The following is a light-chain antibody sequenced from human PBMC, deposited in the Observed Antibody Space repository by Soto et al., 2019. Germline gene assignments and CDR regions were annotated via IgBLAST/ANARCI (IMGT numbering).Light chain of an antibody. J-gene: IGKJ1*01. CDR1: QSISSW. CDR3: QQYNSYSRWT. CDR2: KAS. Sequence: DIQMTQSPSTLSASVGDRVTITCRASQSISSWLAWYQQKPGKAPKLLIYKASSLESGVPSRFSGSGSGTEFTLTISSLQPDDCATYYCQQYNSYSRWTFGQGTKLESK. V-gene: IGKV1-5*03.